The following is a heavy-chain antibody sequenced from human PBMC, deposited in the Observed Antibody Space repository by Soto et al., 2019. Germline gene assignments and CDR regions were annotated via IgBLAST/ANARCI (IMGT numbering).Heavy chain of an antibody. V-gene: IGHV4-31*03. Sequence: PSETLSLTCTVSGGSISSGGYYWSWIRQHPGKGLEWIGYIYYSGSTYYNPSLKSRVTISVDTSKNQFSLKLSSVTAADTAVYYCARVMITFGGVIKWGQGTLVTVSS. CDR1: GGSISSGGYY. D-gene: IGHD3-16*02. CDR2: IYYSGST. J-gene: IGHJ4*02. CDR3: ARVMITFGGVIK.